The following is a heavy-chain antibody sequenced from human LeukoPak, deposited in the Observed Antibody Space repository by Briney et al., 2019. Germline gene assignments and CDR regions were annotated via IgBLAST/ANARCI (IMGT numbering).Heavy chain of an antibody. J-gene: IGHJ6*03. D-gene: IGHD4-23*01. CDR1: GGSISSSSYY. V-gene: IGHV4-39*01. CDR2: IYCSGST. CDR3: ARHFSDYGGNSRSLYYYYMDV. Sequence: SETLSLTCTVSGGSISSSSYYWGWIRQPPGKGLEWIGSIYCSGSTYYNPSLKSRVTISVDTSKNQFSLKLSSVTAADTAVYYCARHFSDYGGNSRSLYYYYMDVWGKGTTVTVSS.